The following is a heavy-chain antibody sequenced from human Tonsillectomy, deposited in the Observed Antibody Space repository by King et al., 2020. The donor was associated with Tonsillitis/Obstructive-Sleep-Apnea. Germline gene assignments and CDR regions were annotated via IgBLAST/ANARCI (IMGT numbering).Heavy chain of an antibody. D-gene: IGHD2-2*01. V-gene: IGHV4-59*01. CDR2: IFYRGCT. CDR3: ARVVPAAMDAFDI. CDR1: GGSISSYS. Sequence: VQLQESGPGLVKPSETLSLTCTVSGGSISSYSWSWIRPPPGKGLVWIWYIFYRGCTNSNPSLKSRVTILVDTSKNQFSLTLSSVTAADTAVYYCARVVPAAMDAFDIWGQGTMVTVSS. J-gene: IGHJ3*02.